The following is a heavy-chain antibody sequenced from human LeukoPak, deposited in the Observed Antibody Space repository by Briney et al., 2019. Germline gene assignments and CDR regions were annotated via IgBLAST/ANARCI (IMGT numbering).Heavy chain of an antibody. D-gene: IGHD3-22*01. CDR3: ARRPPRYDSSGYYANPFCY. V-gene: IGHV4-34*01. CDR2: TNHSGST. CDR1: GVSFSGYY. J-gene: IGHJ4*02. Sequence: SETLSLTCAVYGVSFSGYYWSWIRQPPGKGLEWIGETNHSGSTNYNPSLKSRVTISVDTSKNQFSLKLSSVTAADTAVYYCARRPPRYDSSGYYANPFCYWGQGTLVTVSS.